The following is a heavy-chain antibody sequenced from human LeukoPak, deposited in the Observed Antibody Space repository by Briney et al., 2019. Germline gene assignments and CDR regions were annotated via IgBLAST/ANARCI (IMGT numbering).Heavy chain of an antibody. CDR3: ARALYRQRVVVVNAKNYWYFDL. D-gene: IGHD2-21*01. CDR1: GFTFSSYW. Sequence: PGGSLRLSCEASGFTFSSYWMSWVRQAPGKGLEWVANIKEEGGEKYSGVSVRGRFTISRDNAKNSLYLQMASLRAKDTAVYYCARALYRQRVVVVNAKNYWYFDLWGRGTLVTVS. V-gene: IGHV3-7*01. J-gene: IGHJ2*01. CDR2: IKEEGGEK.